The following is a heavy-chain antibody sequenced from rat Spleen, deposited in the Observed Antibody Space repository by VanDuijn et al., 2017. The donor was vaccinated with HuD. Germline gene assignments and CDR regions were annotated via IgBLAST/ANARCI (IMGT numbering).Heavy chain of an antibody. D-gene: IGHD1-4*01. J-gene: IGHJ2*01. CDR1: GFTFSDYN. Sequence: EVQLVESGGGLVQPGRSLKLSCAASGFTFSDYNMAWVRQAPKKGLEWVATISYDGGSIYYRDSVKGRFTVSRDNAKNTPYLQMDSLRSEDTATYYCARSRVYDYWGQGVMVTVSS. CDR2: ISYDGGSI. CDR3: ARSRVYDY. V-gene: IGHV5-7*01.